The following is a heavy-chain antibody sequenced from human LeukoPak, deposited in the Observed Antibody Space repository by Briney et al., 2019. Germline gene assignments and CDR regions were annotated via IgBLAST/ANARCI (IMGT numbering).Heavy chain of an antibody. CDR3: ARSGGKLRDYYYGMDV. J-gene: IGHJ6*02. CDR2: INPNSGGT. Sequence: ASVKVSCKASGYTFTGYYMHWVRQAPGQGLEWMGWINPNSGGTNYAQKFQGWVTMTRDTSISTAYMELSRLRSDDTAVYYCARSGGKLRDYYYGMDVWGQETTVTVSS. D-gene: IGHD5-12*01. V-gene: IGHV1-2*04. CDR1: GYTFTGYY.